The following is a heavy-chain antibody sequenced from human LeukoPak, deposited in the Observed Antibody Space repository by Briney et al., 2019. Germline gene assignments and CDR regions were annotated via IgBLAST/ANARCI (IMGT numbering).Heavy chain of an antibody. CDR1: GGSISSYY. J-gene: IGHJ5*02. CDR3: ARHATDWIAAAGLDP. CDR2: ISYSGST. Sequence: SETLSLTCTVSGGSISSYYWSWIRQPPGKGLEWIGYISYSGSTNYNPSLNSRVTISVDTSKNQFSLKLSSVTAADTAVYYCARHATDWIAAAGLDPWGQGTLVTVSS. D-gene: IGHD6-13*01. V-gene: IGHV4-59*08.